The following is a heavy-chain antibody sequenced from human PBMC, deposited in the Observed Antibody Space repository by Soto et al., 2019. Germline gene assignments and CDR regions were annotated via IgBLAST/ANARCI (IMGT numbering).Heavy chain of an antibody. V-gene: IGHV3-13*01. CDR3: ARGHYDILTGYSGFDP. D-gene: IGHD3-9*01. CDR2: IGTAGDT. CDR1: GFTFSSYD. Sequence: GGSLRLSCAASGFTFSSYDMHWVRQATGKSLEWVSAIGTAGDTYYPGSMKGRFTISRENAKNSLYLQMNSLRAGDTAVYYCARGHYDILTGYSGFDPWGQGTLVTVSS. J-gene: IGHJ5*02.